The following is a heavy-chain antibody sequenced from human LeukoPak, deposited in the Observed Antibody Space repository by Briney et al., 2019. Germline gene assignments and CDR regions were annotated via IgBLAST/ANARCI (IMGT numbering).Heavy chain of an antibody. Sequence: SVTLSSTASGGTFTSYAISWVRQAPGQGLEWMGRIIPILGIANYAQKVQGGVRITADKSAHTAYMEASRLRAEDTAVYYCASRKKTTNDAFDILGQGTMVTVSS. CDR3: ASRKKTTNDAFDI. CDR2: IIPILGIA. V-gene: IGHV1-69*04. CDR1: GGTFTSYA. D-gene: IGHD4-17*01. J-gene: IGHJ3*02.